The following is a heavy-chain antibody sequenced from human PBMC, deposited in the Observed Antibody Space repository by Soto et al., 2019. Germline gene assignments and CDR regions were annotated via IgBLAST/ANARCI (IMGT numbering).Heavy chain of an antibody. Sequence: SETLSLTCTVSDISIGNYYFNWIRQPPGKGLEWIGYIYYSGRTYYNPSLKSRVTISVDTSKNQFSLKLSSVTAADTAVYYCARAYDILTGPDYWGQGTLVTVSS. CDR3: ARAYDILTGPDY. V-gene: IGHV4-59*08. CDR1: DISIGNYY. D-gene: IGHD3-9*01. J-gene: IGHJ4*02. CDR2: IYYSGRT.